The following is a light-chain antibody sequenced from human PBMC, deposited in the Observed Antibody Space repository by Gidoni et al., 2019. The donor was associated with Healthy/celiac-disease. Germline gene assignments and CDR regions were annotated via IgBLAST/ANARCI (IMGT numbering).Light chain of an antibody. V-gene: IGKV3-11*01. J-gene: IGKJ2*01. Sequence: DILLTQSPATLSLSPGERATLSCRASQSVSSYLAWYQQKPGQAPRLLIYDASNRATGIPARFSGSGSGTDFTLTISSLEPEDFAIYYCQQRSNWAYTFXXXTKLEIK. CDR3: QQRSNWAYT. CDR2: DAS. CDR1: QSVSSY.